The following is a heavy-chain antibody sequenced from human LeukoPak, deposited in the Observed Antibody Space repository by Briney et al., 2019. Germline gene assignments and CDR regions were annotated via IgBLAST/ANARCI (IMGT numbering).Heavy chain of an antibody. V-gene: IGHV3-74*01. J-gene: IGHJ4*02. Sequence: GGSLRLSCAASGFTFSSYWMHWVRQAPGKGLVWVSRINSDGNYTSYADSVKCRFTSSRDNDKITLYLQMNSLRAEDTDVYYYEKGRSSSSWGPYDYWGQGTLVTVSS. CDR1: GFTFSSYW. CDR2: INSDGNYT. D-gene: IGHD6-6*01. CDR3: EKGRSSSSWGPYDY.